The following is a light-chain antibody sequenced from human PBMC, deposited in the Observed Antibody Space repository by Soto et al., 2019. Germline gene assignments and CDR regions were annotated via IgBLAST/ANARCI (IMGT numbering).Light chain of an antibody. V-gene: IGKV1-27*01. J-gene: IGKJ5*01. CDR3: QKYSSAPFA. Sequence: DIQMTQSPSTLSGSVGDRVTITCRASQGISTLLAWYQQKPGKVPKLLIYGASTLQSGVPSRFSSSGSGTDFTLTISSLQPEDVATYYCQKYSSAPFAFGQGTRLEIK. CDR2: GAS. CDR1: QGISTL.